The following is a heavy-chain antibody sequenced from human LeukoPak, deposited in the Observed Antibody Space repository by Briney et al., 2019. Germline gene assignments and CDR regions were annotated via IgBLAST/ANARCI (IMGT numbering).Heavy chain of an antibody. J-gene: IGHJ4*02. CDR2: IYYSGST. D-gene: IGHD4-17*01. CDR3: ARTGSTVTMLYPFDH. Sequence: PSETLSLTCTVSGGSISTYYWSWIRQPPGKGLEWIGYIYYSGSTNYNPSFKSRVSISVDTSKNQFSLKLSSVTAADTAVYYCARTGSTVTMLYPFDHWGQGTLVTVSS. V-gene: IGHV4-59*01. CDR1: GGSISTYY.